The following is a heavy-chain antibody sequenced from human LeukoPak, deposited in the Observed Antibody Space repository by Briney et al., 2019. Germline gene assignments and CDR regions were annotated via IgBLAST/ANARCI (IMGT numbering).Heavy chain of an antibody. CDR1: GFTFDDYA. V-gene: IGHV3-9*01. CDR3: VTMIVVAPGGAFDI. CDR2: ISWNSGSI. Sequence: GRSLRLSCAASGFTFDDYAMHWVRQAPGKGLEWVSGISWNSGSIGYADSVKGRFTISRDNAKNSLYLQMNSLRAEDTALYYCVTMIVVAPGGAFDIWGQGTMVTVSS. J-gene: IGHJ3*02. D-gene: IGHD3-22*01.